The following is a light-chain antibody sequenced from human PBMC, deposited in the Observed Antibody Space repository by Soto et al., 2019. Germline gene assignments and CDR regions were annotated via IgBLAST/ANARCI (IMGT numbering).Light chain of an antibody. J-gene: IGKJ2*01. CDR1: QSVSSTY. Sequence: EIVLTQSPGTLSLSPGEGATLSCRASQSVSSTYFAWYQQKPGQAPRLLISGASSRASGIPDRFSGSGSGTDFTLTINRLEPEDFAEYYCQIYSGPGMYTFGQGTKLEIK. CDR3: QIYSGPGMYT. CDR2: GAS. V-gene: IGKV3-20*01.